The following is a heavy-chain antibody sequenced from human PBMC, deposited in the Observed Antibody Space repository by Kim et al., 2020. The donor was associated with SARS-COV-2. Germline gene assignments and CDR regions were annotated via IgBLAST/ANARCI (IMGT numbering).Heavy chain of an antibody. D-gene: IGHD3-22*01. J-gene: IGHJ4*02. V-gene: IGHV3-48*02. Sequence: ADSVKGRFTISRDKAENSLYLQMNSLRDEETAMYYCARGSVTVTVSSFDYWGRGTLVTVSS. CDR3: ARGSVTVTVSSFDY.